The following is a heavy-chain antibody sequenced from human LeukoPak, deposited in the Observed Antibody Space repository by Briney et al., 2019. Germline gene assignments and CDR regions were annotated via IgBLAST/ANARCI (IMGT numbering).Heavy chain of an antibody. Sequence: RGLEXXXXXYYRSKWYNDYAVSGKSLITINPDTSKNQFSLQLNSVTPEDTAVYYCARDNYYDSSGYYDYWGQGTLVTVSS. J-gene: IGHJ4*02. D-gene: IGHD3-22*01. V-gene: IGHV6-1*01. CDR3: ARDNYYDSSGYYDY. CDR2: XYYRSKWYN.